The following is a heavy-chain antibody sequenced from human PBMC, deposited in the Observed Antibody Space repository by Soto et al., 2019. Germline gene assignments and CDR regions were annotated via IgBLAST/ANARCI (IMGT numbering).Heavy chain of an antibody. CDR3: ASSYGSGYRAFDY. D-gene: IGHD3-10*01. CDR1: GDTFNFYS. J-gene: IGHJ4*02. CDR2: GNPIVSMS. Sequence: QVQLVQSGAEVKRPGSSVKVSCKASGDTFNFYSINWVRQAPGLGLEWMGSGNPIVSMSNYAQKFQGRVTMTADKSTSTASMALSSLRSEDTAIYYCASSYGSGYRAFDYWGQGALVTVSS. V-gene: IGHV1-69*02.